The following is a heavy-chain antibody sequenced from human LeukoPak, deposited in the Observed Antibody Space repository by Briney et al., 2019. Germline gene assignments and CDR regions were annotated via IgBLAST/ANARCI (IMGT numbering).Heavy chain of an antibody. D-gene: IGHD5-12*01. V-gene: IGHV4-59*08. Sequence: SETLSLTCTVSGGSISSYYWSWIRQPPGKGLEWIGYIYYSGSTNYNSSLKSRVTISVDTSKNQFSLKLSSVTAADTAVYYCARHEGYSGYDRFDYWGQGTLVTVSS. CDR2: IYYSGST. CDR3: ARHEGYSGYDRFDY. J-gene: IGHJ4*02. CDR1: GGSISSYY.